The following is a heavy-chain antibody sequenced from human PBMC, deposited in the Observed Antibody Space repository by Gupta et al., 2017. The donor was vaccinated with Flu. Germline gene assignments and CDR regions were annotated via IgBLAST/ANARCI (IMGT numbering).Heavy chain of an antibody. V-gene: IGHV1-69*06. Sequence: QVQLVQSGAEVKKPGSSVKVSCKASGGTFSSYAISWVRQAPGQGLEWMGGIIPIFGTANYAQKFQGRVTITADKSTSTAYMELSSLRSEDTAVYYCARARSVAGTLYYYYGMDVWGQGTTVTVSS. J-gene: IGHJ6*02. CDR2: IIPIFGTA. CDR1: GGTFSSYA. D-gene: IGHD6-19*01. CDR3: ARARSVAGTLYYYYGMDV.